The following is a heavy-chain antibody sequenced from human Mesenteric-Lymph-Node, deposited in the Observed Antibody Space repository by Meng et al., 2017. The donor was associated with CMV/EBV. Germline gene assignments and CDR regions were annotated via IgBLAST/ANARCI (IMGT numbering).Heavy chain of an antibody. CDR3: AKYYPRGYCSSTSCKEDALMGSLDY. CDR2: ISGSGGST. J-gene: IGHJ4*02. D-gene: IGHD2-2*01. V-gene: IGHV3-23*01. CDR1: GFTFSSYA. Sequence: GESLKISCAASGFTFSSYAMSWVRQAPGKGLEWVSAISGSGGSTYYADSVKGRFTISRDNSKNTLYLQMNSLRAEDTAVYYCAKYYPRGYCSSTSCKEDALMGSLDYWGQGTLVTVSS.